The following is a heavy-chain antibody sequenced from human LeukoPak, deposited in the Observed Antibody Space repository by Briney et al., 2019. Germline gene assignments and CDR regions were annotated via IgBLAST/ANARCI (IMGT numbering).Heavy chain of an antibody. J-gene: IGHJ4*02. Sequence: TGGSLRLSCAASGFTFSDYGMQWVRQAPGKGLEWVAVLWSDGTTNYCADSVKGRFTFSRDNSKNTLHLEMNSLRAEDTALYYCARERAPFDGLDHWGQGTLVTVSS. V-gene: IGHV3-33*01. CDR2: LWSDGTTN. CDR3: ARERAPFDGLDH. CDR1: GFTFSDYG.